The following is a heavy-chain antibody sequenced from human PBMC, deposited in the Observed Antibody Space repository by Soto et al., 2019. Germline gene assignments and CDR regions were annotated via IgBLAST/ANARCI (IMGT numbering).Heavy chain of an antibody. D-gene: IGHD5-18*01. CDR1: GFTFSSYS. J-gene: IGHJ4*02. CDR2: ISSSSSYI. Sequence: EVQLVESGGGLVKPGGSLRLSCAASGFTFSSYSMNWVRQAPGKGLEWVSSISSSSSYIYYADSVKGRFTISRDNAKNSLYLKMKGRGAEDALVYYCARDSKVTGGFDHGGQGTLVPLSS. V-gene: IGHV3-21*06. CDR3: ARDSKVTGGFDH.